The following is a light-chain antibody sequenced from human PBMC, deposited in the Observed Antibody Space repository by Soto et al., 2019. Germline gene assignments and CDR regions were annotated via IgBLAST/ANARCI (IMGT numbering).Light chain of an antibody. CDR3: QQYGSSPTWT. Sequence: IVLSHSPGTLSLSPWERSTLSGGSIQNIFSNYLTWYQQKPGQAPRRLIFGASIRATGIPDRFSGSGSGTDFTLTISRLEPEDSAVYYCQQYGSSPTWTFGQGTKVDI. CDR1: QNIFSNY. J-gene: IGKJ1*01. V-gene: IGKV3-20*01. CDR2: GAS.